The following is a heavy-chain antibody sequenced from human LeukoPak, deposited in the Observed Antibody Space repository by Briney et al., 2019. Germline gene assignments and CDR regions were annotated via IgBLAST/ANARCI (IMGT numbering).Heavy chain of an antibody. V-gene: IGHV4-61*02. CDR1: GDSISSGDYY. CDR3: ARVSGSGWYLGFDY. Sequence: SETLSLTCTVSGDSISSGDYYWSWIRQPAGKGLEWIGRISSSGSTNYNPSLKSRVTISVDTSKNQFSLRLSSVTAADTAVYYCARVSGSGWYLGFDYWGQGTLVTVSS. D-gene: IGHD6-19*01. J-gene: IGHJ4*02. CDR2: ISSSGST.